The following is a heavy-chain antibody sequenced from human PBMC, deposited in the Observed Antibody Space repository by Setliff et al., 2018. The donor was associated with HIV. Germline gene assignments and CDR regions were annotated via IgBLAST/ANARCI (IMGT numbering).Heavy chain of an antibody. CDR3: ASAPRQDVELRFDN. CDR2: IYDSVST. V-gene: IGHV4-31*11. CDR1: GGSISGGPYY. D-gene: IGHD2-8*01. Sequence: KTSETLSLTCAVSGGSISGGPYYWNWIRQRPGKGLEWIGYIYDSVSTYYNPSLKSRVTISGDTSQNQFSLKLNSVTAADTAIYYCASAPRQDVELRFDNWGQGTVVTVSS. J-gene: IGHJ5*02.